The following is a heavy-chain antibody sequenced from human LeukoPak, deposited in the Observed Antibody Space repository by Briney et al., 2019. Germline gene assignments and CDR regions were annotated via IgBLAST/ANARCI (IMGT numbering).Heavy chain of an antibody. D-gene: IGHD1-26*01. CDR2: ISANNGDT. CDR1: GYTFTSYG. J-gene: IGHJ3*02. V-gene: IGHV1-18*01. Sequence: ASVKVSCKASGYTFTSYGIAWVRQAPGQGLQWMGWISANNGDTSYSQKLQGRVTMTTDTSTSTAYMELRSLRSDDTAVYYCAGASFGSSDAFDIWGQGTMVTVSS. CDR3: AGASFGSSDAFDI.